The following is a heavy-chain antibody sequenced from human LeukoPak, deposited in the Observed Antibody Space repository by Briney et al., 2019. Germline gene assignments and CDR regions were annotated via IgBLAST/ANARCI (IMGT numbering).Heavy chain of an antibody. CDR3: ARVDSSGYYLKVDY. CDR1: GFTFSSYS. Sequence: GGSLRLSCAASGFTFSSYSMNWVRQAPGKGLEWVSSISSSSSYIYYADSVKGRFTISRDNAKNSLYLQMNSLGAEDTAVYYCARVDSSGYYLKVDYWGQGTLVTVSS. V-gene: IGHV3-21*01. CDR2: ISSSSSYI. J-gene: IGHJ4*02. D-gene: IGHD3-22*01.